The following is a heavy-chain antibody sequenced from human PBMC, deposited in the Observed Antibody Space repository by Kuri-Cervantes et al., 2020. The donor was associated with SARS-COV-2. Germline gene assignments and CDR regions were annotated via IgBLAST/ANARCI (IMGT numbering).Heavy chain of an antibody. Sequence: ASVKVSCKASGYTFTSYGISWVRQAPGQGLEWMGWISAYNGNTNYAQKLQGRATMTTDTSTSTAYMELRSLRSDDTAVYYCAKGPTDKRKSGWFDPWGQGTLVTVSS. D-gene: IGHD1-1*01. CDR1: GYTFTSYG. J-gene: IGHJ5*02. CDR2: ISAYNGNT. CDR3: AKGPTDKRKSGWFDP. V-gene: IGHV1-18*04.